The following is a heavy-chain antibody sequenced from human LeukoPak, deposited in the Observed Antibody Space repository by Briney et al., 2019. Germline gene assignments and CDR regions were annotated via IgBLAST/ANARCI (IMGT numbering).Heavy chain of an antibody. Sequence: PSETLSLTCTVSGASISSTSNYWGWIRQPPGKGLEWIGSIFYSGSSYNNPSLKSRVTMSVDTSKNQFSLKVTSVTAADTAVYYCARGDSTRWRGDHWFDPWGQGIPVTVSS. V-gene: IGHV4-39*07. D-gene: IGHD6-13*01. CDR2: IFYSGSS. J-gene: IGHJ5*02. CDR3: ARGDSTRWRGDHWFDP. CDR1: GASISSTSNY.